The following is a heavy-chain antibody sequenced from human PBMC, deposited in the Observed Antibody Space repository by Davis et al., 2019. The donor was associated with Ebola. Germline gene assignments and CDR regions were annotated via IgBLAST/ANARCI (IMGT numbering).Heavy chain of an antibody. V-gene: IGHV5-51*01. D-gene: IGHD2-15*01. CDR2: IYLGDSDT. Sequence: KVSCKGSGYTSDNFWIGWVRQKPGKGLEWVGTIYLGDSDTRYSPTFQGQVTISVDKSTNTAYLQLITLTASDTAIYYCASRNWCSDGSCQFSGYSEYWGQGTLVTVSS. CDR1: GYTSDNFW. CDR3: ASRNWCSDGSCQFSGYSEY. J-gene: IGHJ4*02.